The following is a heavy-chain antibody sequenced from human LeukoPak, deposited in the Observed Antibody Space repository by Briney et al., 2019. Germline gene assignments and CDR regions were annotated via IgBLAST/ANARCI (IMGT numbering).Heavy chain of an antibody. V-gene: IGHV4-39*07. CDR3: ARVTGQFYFYYYMDV. CDR2: IYYSGST. CDR1: GGSIRSTSYY. J-gene: IGHJ6*03. Sequence: SETLSLTCAVSGGSIRSTSYYWGWIRQPPGKGLEWIGSIYYSGSTYYNPSLKSRVTISLDTSKNEFSLKLSSVAAADTAVYYCARVTGQFYFYYYMDVWGKGTTVTVSS. D-gene: IGHD7-27*01.